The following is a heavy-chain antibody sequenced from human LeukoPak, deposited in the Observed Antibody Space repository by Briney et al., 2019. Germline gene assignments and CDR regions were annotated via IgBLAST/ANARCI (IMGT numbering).Heavy chain of an antibody. V-gene: IGHV4-59*01. Sequence: TSETLSLTCTVSGGSISSYYWSWIRQPPGKGLEWIGYIYYSGSTNYNPSLKSRVTISVDTSKNQFSLKLSSVTAADTAVYYCARAPNLFYYYMDVWGKGTTVTVSS. CDR3: ARAPNLFYYYMDV. CDR2: IYYSGST. CDR1: GGSISSYY. J-gene: IGHJ6*03.